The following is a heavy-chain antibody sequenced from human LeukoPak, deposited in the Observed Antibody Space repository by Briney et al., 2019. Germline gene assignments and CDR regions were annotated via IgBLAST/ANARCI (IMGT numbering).Heavy chain of an antibody. CDR3: AIGLSGSGWYHPPQDY. J-gene: IGHJ4*02. Sequence: SVRVSFKASGGTFSSYAISWVRQAPGQGREWMGGIIPIFGTANYAQKLQGRVTITADKFTSTAYMELSSLRSEDTAVYYCAIGLSGSGWYHPPQDYWGQGTLVTVSS. CDR2: IIPIFGTA. CDR1: GGTFSSYA. D-gene: IGHD6-19*01. V-gene: IGHV1-69*06.